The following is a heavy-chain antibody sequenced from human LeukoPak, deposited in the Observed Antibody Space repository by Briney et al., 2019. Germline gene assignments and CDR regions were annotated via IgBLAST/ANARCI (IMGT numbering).Heavy chain of an antibody. Sequence: SETLSLTCTVSGGSISSSSYYWGWIRQPPGKGLEWIGSIYYSGSTYYNPSLKSRVTISVDTSKNQFSLKLSSVTAADTAVYYCARGSSGWYKEALGDYWGQGTRVTVSS. CDR1: GGSISSSSYY. D-gene: IGHD6-19*01. CDR2: IYYSGST. J-gene: IGHJ4*02. V-gene: IGHV4-39*01. CDR3: ARGSSGWYKEALGDY.